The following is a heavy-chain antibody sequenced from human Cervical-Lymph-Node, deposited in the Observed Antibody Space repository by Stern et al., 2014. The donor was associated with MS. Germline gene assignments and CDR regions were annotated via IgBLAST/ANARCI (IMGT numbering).Heavy chain of an antibody. CDR1: GFPFDDYA. Sequence: EVQLVEFGGGLVQPGRALRLSCAASGFPFDDYALHWVRQAPGKGLEWAFGISWDSCSIGYADSVKGRFTISRDNAKNSLYLQMNSLRAEDTALYYCAKDIGDIVVVPAAYGMDVWGQGTTVTVSS. J-gene: IGHJ6*02. D-gene: IGHD2-2*01. CDR3: AKDIGDIVVVPAAYGMDV. CDR2: ISWDSCSI. V-gene: IGHV3-9*01.